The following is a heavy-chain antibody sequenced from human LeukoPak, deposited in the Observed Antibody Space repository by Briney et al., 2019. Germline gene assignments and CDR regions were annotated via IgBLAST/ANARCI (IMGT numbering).Heavy chain of an antibody. CDR2: ISWNSGST. Sequence: GRSLRLSCAASGFTFDDYAMHWVRQAPGKGLEWVSGISWNSGSTGYADSVKGRFTISRDNAKNSLYLQMNSLRAEDMALYYCAKAMVRGVISPYFDYWGQGTLVTVSS. D-gene: IGHD3-10*01. CDR3: AKAMVRGVISPYFDY. V-gene: IGHV3-9*03. J-gene: IGHJ4*02. CDR1: GFTFDDYA.